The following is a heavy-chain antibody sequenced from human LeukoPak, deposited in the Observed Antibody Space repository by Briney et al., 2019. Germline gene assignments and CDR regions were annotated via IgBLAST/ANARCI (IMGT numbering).Heavy chain of an antibody. V-gene: IGHV3-9*03. Sequence: PGGSLRLSCAASGFTFSNYGMSWVRQAPGKGLEWVSGISWSSGSIGYADSVKGRFTISRDNAKNSLYLQMNSLRAEDMALYYCAVEGPYGDYALGYWGQGTLVTVSS. D-gene: IGHD4-17*01. J-gene: IGHJ4*02. CDR3: AVEGPYGDYALGY. CDR2: ISWSSGSI. CDR1: GFTFSNYG.